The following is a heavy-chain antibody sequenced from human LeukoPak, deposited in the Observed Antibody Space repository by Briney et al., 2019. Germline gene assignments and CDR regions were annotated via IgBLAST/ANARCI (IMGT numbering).Heavy chain of an antibody. J-gene: IGHJ4*02. D-gene: IGHD3-10*01. CDR3: ARDGGLLWFGELSTGDY. V-gene: IGHV1-18*01. CDR2: ISAYNGNT. Sequence: ASVKVSCKASGYTFTSYGISWVRQAPGQGLEWMGWISAYNGNTNYAQKLQGRVTMTTDTSTSTAYMELRSLRSDDTAVYYCARDGGLLWFGELSTGDYWGQGTPVTVSS. CDR1: GYTFTSYG.